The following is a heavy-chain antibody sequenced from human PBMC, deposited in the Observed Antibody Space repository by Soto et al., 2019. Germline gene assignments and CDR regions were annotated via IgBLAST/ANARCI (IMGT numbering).Heavy chain of an antibody. D-gene: IGHD4-17*01. CDR1: GYTFTSYA. CDR3: ASAFYGDYIFYYYYGMDV. J-gene: IGHJ6*02. Sequence: ASVKVSCKASGYTFTSYAMHWVRQAPGQRLEWMGWINAGNGNTKYSQKFQGRVTITRDTPASTAYMELSSLRSEDTAVYYCASAFYGDYIFYYYYGMDVWGQGTTVTVSS. CDR2: INAGNGNT. V-gene: IGHV1-3*01.